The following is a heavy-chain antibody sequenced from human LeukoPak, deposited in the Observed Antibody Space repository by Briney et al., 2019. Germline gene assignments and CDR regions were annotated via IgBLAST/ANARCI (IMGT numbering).Heavy chain of an antibody. V-gene: IGHV3-74*01. Sequence: PGGSLRLSCAASGFTFSSYAMSWVRQAPGKGLVWVSRIKSDGSSTSYAESVKGRFTISRDNAKNTVYVHMNSLRDEDTAVYYCAKVGYYDSSGYYYGYYFDYWGQGTLVTVSS. J-gene: IGHJ4*02. CDR3: AKVGYYDSSGYYYGYYFDY. CDR1: GFTFSSYA. CDR2: IKSDGSST. D-gene: IGHD3-22*01.